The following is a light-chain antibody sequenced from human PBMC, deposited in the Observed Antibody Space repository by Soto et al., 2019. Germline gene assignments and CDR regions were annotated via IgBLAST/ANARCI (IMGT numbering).Light chain of an antibody. CDR3: QQYFTSPIT. J-gene: IGKJ5*01. CDR2: GAS. V-gene: IGKV3-20*01. CDR1: QSVNSR. Sequence: IVLTQSPGTLALSPWERATLSCRASQSVNSRLAWYQHKPGQAPRLLISGASNRASGIPARFSGWGSGTDFTLTISRVDPADFAFYYCQQYFTSPITFGQGTRLEIK.